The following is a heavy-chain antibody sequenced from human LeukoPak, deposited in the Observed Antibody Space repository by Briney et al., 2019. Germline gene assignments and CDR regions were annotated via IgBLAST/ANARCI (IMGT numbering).Heavy chain of an antibody. J-gene: IGHJ4*02. Sequence: SETLSLTCTVSGDSISNYYWSWIRQTPGKGLEWIGYIHTSGSTYYKPSLKSRVTISVDTSKNQFSLKLSSVTAADTAVYYCARGYYDTSAYSNPFDFWGQGTLVTVSS. CDR3: ARGYYDTSAYSNPFDF. V-gene: IGHV4-4*09. CDR1: GDSISNYY. CDR2: IHTSGST. D-gene: IGHD3-22*01.